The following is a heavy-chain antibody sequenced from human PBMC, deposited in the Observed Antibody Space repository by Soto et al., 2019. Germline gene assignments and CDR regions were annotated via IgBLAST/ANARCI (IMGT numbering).Heavy chain of an antibody. J-gene: IGHJ4*02. CDR2: ISWNSGSI. D-gene: IGHD3-10*01. Sequence: EVQLVESGGGLVQPGRSLRLSCAASGFTFDDYAMHWVRQAPGKGLEWVSGISWNSGSIGYADSVKGRFTISRDNAKNSLYLQMNSRRAEDTALYYCATARYYGSGSYSVYWGQGTLVTVSS. V-gene: IGHV3-9*01. CDR3: ATARYYGSGSYSVY. CDR1: GFTFDDYA.